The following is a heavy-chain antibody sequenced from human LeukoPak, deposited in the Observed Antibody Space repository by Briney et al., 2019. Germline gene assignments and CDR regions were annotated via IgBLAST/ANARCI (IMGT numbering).Heavy chain of an antibody. Sequence: GASVKVSCKASGYTFTSYGISWVRQAPGQGLEWMGLISTYNGNTNYAQKFQGKVTMTTDTSTNTAYMELRSLRPDDTAVYYCARDSMPRSFDYWGQGTLVTVSS. CDR2: ISTYNGNT. CDR1: GYTFTSYG. D-gene: IGHD2/OR15-2a*01. V-gene: IGHV1-18*01. J-gene: IGHJ4*02. CDR3: ARDSMPRSFDY.